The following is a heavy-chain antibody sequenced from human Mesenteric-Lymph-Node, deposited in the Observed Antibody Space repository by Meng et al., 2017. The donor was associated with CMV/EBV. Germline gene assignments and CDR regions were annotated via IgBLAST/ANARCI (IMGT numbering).Heavy chain of an antibody. D-gene: IGHD2-15*01. Sequence: ASVKVSCKASGYTFTSYDINWVRQATGQGLEWMGWMNPNSGNTGYAQKFQGRVTITRNTSISTAYMELSSLRSEDTAVYYCARGLGYYYAFDIWGQGTMVTVSS. J-gene: IGHJ3*02. CDR3: ARGLGYYYAFDI. CDR1: GYTFTSYD. V-gene: IGHV1-8*03. CDR2: MNPNSGNT.